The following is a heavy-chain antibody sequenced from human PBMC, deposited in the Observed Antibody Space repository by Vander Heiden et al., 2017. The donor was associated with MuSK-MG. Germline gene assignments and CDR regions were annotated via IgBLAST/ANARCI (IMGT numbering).Heavy chain of an antibody. J-gene: IGHJ4*02. CDR3: ASLAPRIAAAGKGGY. V-gene: IGHV4-39*01. CDR2: IYYSGST. D-gene: IGHD6-13*01. Sequence: QLQLQESGPGLVKPSETLALTCTVSGGSISSSSYYWGWIRQPPGKGLEWIGSIYYSGSTYYNPSLKSRVTISVDTSKNQFSLKLSSVTAADTAVYYCASLAPRIAAAGKGGYWGQGTLVTVSS. CDR1: GGSISSSSYY.